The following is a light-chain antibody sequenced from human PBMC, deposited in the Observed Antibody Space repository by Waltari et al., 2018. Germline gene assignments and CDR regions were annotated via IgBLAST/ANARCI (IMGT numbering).Light chain of an antibody. CDR2: AAS. Sequence: AIQMTQSPSSLSASVGDSVTITCRASQGIRDDLAWYQQKPGKAPKRLIYAASSLQSGGPSRFSGSGSGTKVTLTISSLQHEDFATYYCLQDYNYPLTFGPGTKVDVK. J-gene: IGKJ3*01. CDR1: QGIRDD. V-gene: IGKV1-6*01. CDR3: LQDYNYPLT.